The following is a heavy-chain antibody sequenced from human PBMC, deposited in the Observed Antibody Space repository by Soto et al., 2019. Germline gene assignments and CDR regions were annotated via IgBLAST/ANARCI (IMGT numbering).Heavy chain of an antibody. CDR1: GGAISSGGYY. CDR3: ARDRGGYGHFDY. D-gene: IGHD3-22*01. Sequence: QVQLQESGPGLVKPSQTLSLTCTVSGGAISSGGYYWSWIRQHPGKGLEWIGYIYYSGSTYYNPSRKRRVTISVDTSKNQFSLKVSSVTAADTAVYYCARDRGGYGHFDYWGQGTLVTVSS. V-gene: IGHV4-31*03. CDR2: IYYSGST. J-gene: IGHJ4*02.